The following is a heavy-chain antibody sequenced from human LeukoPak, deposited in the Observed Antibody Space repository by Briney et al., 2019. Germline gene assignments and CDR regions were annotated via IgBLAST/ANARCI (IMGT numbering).Heavy chain of an antibody. CDR3: AKDSAGPRNYYGTGGYLDY. Sequence: PGGSLRLSCAASGFTFSSYAMNWVRQAPGEGLEWVSTTSGSGGSTYYADSVKGWFTISRDKSQNTLYLQMNSLRAEDTAVYYCAKDSAGPRNYYGTGGYLDYWGQGTLVTASS. CDR1: GFTFSSYA. J-gene: IGHJ4*02. V-gene: IGHV3-23*01. CDR2: TSGSGGST. D-gene: IGHD3-10*01.